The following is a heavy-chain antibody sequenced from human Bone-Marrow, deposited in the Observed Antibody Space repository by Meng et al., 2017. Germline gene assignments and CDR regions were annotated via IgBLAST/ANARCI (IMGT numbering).Heavy chain of an antibody. J-gene: IGHJ6*02. CDR2: INHSGST. V-gene: IGHV4-34*01. CDR1: GGSFSGYY. Sequence: ESLKISCAVYGGSFSGYYWSWIRQPPGKGLEWIGEINHSGSTNYNPSLKSRVTISVDTSKNQFSLKLSSVTAADTAVYYCARNDFWSGYYSGDVWGQGTTVTVS. D-gene: IGHD3-3*01. CDR3: ARNDFWSGYYSGDV.